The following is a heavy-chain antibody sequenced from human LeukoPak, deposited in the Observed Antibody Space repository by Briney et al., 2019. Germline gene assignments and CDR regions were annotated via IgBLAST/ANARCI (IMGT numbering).Heavy chain of an antibody. CDR3: ARDRAGYGDYGN. CDR1: GGYISRYY. Sequence: SETLSLTCTVSGGYISRYYWSWIRQPPGKGLEWIGYIYYSGSTNYNPSLKSRVTISVDTSKNQFSLKLSSVTAADTAVYYCARDRAGYGDYGNWGQGTLVTVSS. D-gene: IGHD4-17*01. J-gene: IGHJ4*02. CDR2: IYYSGST. V-gene: IGHV4-59*01.